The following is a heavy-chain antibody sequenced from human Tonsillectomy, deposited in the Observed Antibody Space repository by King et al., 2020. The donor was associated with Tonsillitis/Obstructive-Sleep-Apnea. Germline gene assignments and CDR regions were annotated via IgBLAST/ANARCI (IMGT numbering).Heavy chain of an antibody. D-gene: IGHD1-26*01. CDR3: AREEPGMDAFDI. CDR2: IYYTGST. CDR1: GGSISSYY. V-gene: IGHV4-59*01. J-gene: IGHJ3*02. Sequence: VQLQDSGPGLVKPSETLSLTCTVSGGSISSYYWSWIRQPPGKGLEWIGYIYYTGSTKYNPSLKSRVTISVDTSKNQFSLKLSSVTAADTAVYYCAREEPGMDAFDIWGQGTMVTVSS.